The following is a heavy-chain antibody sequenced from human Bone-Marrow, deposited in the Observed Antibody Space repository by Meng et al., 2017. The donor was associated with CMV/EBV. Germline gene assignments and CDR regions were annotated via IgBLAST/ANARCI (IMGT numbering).Heavy chain of an antibody. CDR2: IIPIFGTA. CDR3: ARGGVNNWNYDWYFDL. J-gene: IGHJ2*01. D-gene: IGHD1-7*01. V-gene: IGHV1-69*05. CDR1: GYTFTGYY. Sequence: SVKVSCKASGYTFTGYYMHWVRQAPGQGLEWMGGIIPIFGTANYAQKFQGRVTITTDESTSTAYMELSSLRSEDTAVYYCARGGVNNWNYDWYFDLWGRGTLVTVSS.